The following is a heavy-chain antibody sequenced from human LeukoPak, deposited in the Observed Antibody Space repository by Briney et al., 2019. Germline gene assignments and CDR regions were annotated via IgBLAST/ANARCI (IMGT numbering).Heavy chain of an antibody. J-gene: IGHJ4*02. CDR3: AMWVEPGQAVVVTAAGEDY. D-gene: IGHD2-21*02. CDR1: GFTFSSYS. CDR2: ISSSGSTK. V-gene: IGHV3-48*01. Sequence: GGSLRLSCAASGFTFSSYSMNWVRQAPGEGLEWVSYISSSGSTKYYANSVKGRFTISRDNAENSLFLQMDGLRAEDTAVYYCAMWVEPGQAVVVTAAGEDYWGQGTLVTVSS.